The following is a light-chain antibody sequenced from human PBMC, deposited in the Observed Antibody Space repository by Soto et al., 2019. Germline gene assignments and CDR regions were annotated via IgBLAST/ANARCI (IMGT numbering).Light chain of an antibody. CDR2: GAS. V-gene: IGKV3-15*01. CDR3: QQYHTWPIT. J-gene: IGKJ4*01. CDR1: QGVSRK. Sequence: IFVTQSPATLSVAPGERVTFSCRASQGVSRKLAWYQHKPGQAPRLLISGASTGATGIPARFSGSGSGTEFTLTISSLQSEDCAIYYCQQYHTWPITFGGGTKVDIK.